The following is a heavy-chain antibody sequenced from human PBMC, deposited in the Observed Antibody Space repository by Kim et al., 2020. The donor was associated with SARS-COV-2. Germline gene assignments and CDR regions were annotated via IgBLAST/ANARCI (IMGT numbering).Heavy chain of an antibody. CDR2: IYYSGST. CDR3: ARDLASDDILTAPHGMDV. V-gene: IGHV4-61*01. Sequence: SETLSLTCTVSGGSVSSGSYYWSWIRQPPGKGLEWIGYIYYSGSTNYNPSLKSRVTISVDTSKNQFSLKLSSVTAADTAVYYCARDLASDDILTAPHGMDVWGQGTTVTVSS. D-gene: IGHD3-9*01. J-gene: IGHJ6*02. CDR1: GGSVSSGSYY.